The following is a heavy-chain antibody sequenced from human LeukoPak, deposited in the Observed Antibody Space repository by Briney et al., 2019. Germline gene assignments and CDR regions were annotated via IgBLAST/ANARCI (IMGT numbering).Heavy chain of an antibody. CDR2: IWYDGSNK. Sequence: GGSLRLSCAASGFTFSSYGMHWVRQAPGKGLEWVAVIWYDGSNKYYADSVKGRFTISRDNSKNTLYLQMNSLRAEDTAVYYCARVSILGGLGPPFDYWGQGTLVTVSS. CDR3: ARVSILGGLGPPFDY. J-gene: IGHJ4*02. V-gene: IGHV3-33*01. CDR1: GFTFSSYG. D-gene: IGHD2-21*01.